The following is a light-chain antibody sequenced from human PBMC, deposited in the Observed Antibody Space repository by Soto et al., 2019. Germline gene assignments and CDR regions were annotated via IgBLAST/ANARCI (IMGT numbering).Light chain of an antibody. CDR3: QHYYSAPPT. CDR2: WAS. Sequence: DIVMTQSPDSLAVSLGEKATINCKSSQSVLATANNRNYLAWYQQKPGQHPKLLVYWASTRESGVPDRFSGSGSGTDFTLTISSLQAEDVAVYYCQHYYSAPPTFGGGTKVEIK. V-gene: IGKV4-1*01. CDR1: QSVLATANNRNY. J-gene: IGKJ4*01.